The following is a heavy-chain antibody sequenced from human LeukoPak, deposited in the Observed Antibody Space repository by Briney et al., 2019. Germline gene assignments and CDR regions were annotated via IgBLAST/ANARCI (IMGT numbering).Heavy chain of an antibody. V-gene: IGHV3-23*01. D-gene: IGHD3-16*02. Sequence: GGSLRLSCAASGFTFSSYAMSWVRQAPGKGLEWVSAIIGSGGSTYYADSAKGRFTISRDNSKNTLYLQMNSLRAEDTAVYYCAKVAGPGGGWYYDYVWGSYRPPEWFDPWGQGTLVTVSS. CDR2: IIGSGGST. J-gene: IGHJ5*02. CDR3: AKVAGPGGGWYYDYVWGSYRPPEWFDP. CDR1: GFTFSSYA.